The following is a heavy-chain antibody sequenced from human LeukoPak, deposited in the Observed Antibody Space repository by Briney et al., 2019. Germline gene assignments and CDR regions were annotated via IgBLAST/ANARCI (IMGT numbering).Heavy chain of an antibody. V-gene: IGHV3-74*01. CDR3: AKAKGVIQLWPRGLFDY. D-gene: IGHD5-18*01. Sequence: GGSLRLSCAASGFTFSTYWMHWVRQAPGKGLVWVSRINGDGSTTNYADSVEGRFTISRDNAKNTLYLQMNSLRAEDTAVYYCAKAKGVIQLWPRGLFDYWGQGTLVTVSS. CDR1: GFTFSTYW. CDR2: INGDGSTT. J-gene: IGHJ4*02.